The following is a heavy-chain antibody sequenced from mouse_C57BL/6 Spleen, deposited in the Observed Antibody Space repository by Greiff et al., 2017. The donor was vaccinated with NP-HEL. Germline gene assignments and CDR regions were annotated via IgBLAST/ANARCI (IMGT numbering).Heavy chain of an antibody. J-gene: IGHJ2*01. CDR2: ISSGGSYT. CDR3: ARFISEDYFDY. Sequence: EVQRVESGGDLVKPGGSLKLSCAASGFTFSSYGMSWVRQTPDKRLEWVATISSGGSYTYYPDSVKGRFTISRDNAKNTLYLQMSSLKSEDTAMYYCARFISEDYFDYWGQGTTLTVSS. D-gene: IGHD1-1*01. CDR1: GFTFSSYG. V-gene: IGHV5-6*01.